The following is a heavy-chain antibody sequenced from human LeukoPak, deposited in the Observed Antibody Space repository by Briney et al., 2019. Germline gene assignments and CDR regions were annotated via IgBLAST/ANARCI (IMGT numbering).Heavy chain of an antibody. CDR3: AKGIAVAGTGLGFDY. V-gene: IGHV3-23*01. J-gene: IGHJ4*02. CDR2: ISGSGGST. D-gene: IGHD6-19*01. CDR1: GFTFSSYA. Sequence: GGSLRLSCAASGFTFSSYAMSWVRQAPGKGLEWVSAISGSGGSTYYADSVKGRFTISRDNSKNTLYLQMNSLRAEDTAVYYCAKGIAVAGTGLGFDYWGQGTLVTVSS.